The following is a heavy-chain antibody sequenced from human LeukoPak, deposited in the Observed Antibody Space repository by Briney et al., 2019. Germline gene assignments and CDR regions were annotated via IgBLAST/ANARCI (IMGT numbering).Heavy chain of an antibody. CDR2: MSSSSSYI. CDR1: GFTFSRYS. J-gene: IGHJ4*02. V-gene: IGHV3-21*01. Sequence: GGSPRLSCAASGFTFSRYSMNWVGQAPGKGLEWVSSMSSSSSYIYYADSVKGRFTISRDNAKNSLYLQMNSLRAEDTAVYYCARDKSPYDFWSGYCFYWGQGTLVTVSS. D-gene: IGHD3-3*01. CDR3: ARDKSPYDFWSGYCFY.